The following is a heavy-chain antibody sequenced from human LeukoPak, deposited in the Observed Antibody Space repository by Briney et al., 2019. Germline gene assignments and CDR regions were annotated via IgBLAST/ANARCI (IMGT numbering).Heavy chain of an antibody. CDR3: ARDQGTTVVTPGPFDY. CDR1: GGTFSSYA. J-gene: IGHJ4*02. V-gene: IGHV1-69*04. CDR2: IIPILGVA. Sequence: VASVKVSCKASGGTFSSYAISWVRQAPGQGLEWMGRIIPILGVARFAQKFQGRVTITADKSTGTAYMELSSLRSEDTAVYYCARDQGTTVVTPGPFDYWGQGTLVTVSS. D-gene: IGHD4-23*01.